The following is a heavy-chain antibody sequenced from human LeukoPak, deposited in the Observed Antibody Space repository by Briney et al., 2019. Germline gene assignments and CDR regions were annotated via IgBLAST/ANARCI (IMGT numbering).Heavy chain of an antibody. CDR1: GGTFSSYA. J-gene: IGHJ4*02. CDR2: IIPIFGTA. CDR3: AAEIDYGDYAPYLDY. V-gene: IGHV1-69*05. D-gene: IGHD4-17*01. Sequence: ASVKVSCKASGGTFSSYAISWLLQAPGQGLEWMGRIIPIFGTANYAQKFQGRVTITTDESTSTAYMELSSLRSEDTAVYYCAAEIDYGDYAPYLDYWGQGTLVTVSS.